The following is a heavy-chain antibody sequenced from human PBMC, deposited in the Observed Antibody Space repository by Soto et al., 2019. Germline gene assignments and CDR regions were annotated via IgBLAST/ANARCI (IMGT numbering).Heavy chain of an antibody. D-gene: IGHD2-15*01. CDR2: ISYDGSNK. J-gene: IGHJ4*02. CDR3: AREGCSGGSCYFDY. V-gene: IGHV3-30-3*01. CDR1: GFTFSSYA. Sequence: QVQLVESGGGVVQPGRSLRLSCAASGFTFSSYAMHWVRQAPGKGLEWVAVISYDGSNKYYADSVKGRFTISRDNSXNTLYLQMNSLRAEDTAVYYCAREGCSGGSCYFDYWGQGTLVTVSS.